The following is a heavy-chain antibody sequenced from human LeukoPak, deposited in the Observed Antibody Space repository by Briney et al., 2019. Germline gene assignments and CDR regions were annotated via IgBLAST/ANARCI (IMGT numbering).Heavy chain of an antibody. J-gene: IGHJ4*02. CDR3: ARDRARYCSGGSCPRSDY. CDR2: ISSSSIYT. CDR1: GFTFSDYY. D-gene: IGHD2-15*01. V-gene: IGHV3-11*06. Sequence: PGGSLRLSCAASGFTFSDYYMSWIRQAPGKGLEWVSYISSSSIYTNYVDSVKGRFTTSRDNAKNSLYLQMNSLRAEDTAVYYCARDRARYCSGGSCPRSDYWGQGTLVTVSS.